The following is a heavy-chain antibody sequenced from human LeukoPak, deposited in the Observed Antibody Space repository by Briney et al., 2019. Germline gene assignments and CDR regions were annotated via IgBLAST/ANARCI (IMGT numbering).Heavy chain of an antibody. CDR3: TRGRAYFGS. V-gene: IGHV3-49*04. J-gene: IGHJ4*02. Sequence: GSLRLSCTTSGFTFGDYAMCWVRQAPGKGLEWVGFIRNKTYGGTTDYAASVKGRFTISRDDSKSIAYLQMNSLKTEDTAVYYCTRGRAYFGSWGQGTLVTVSS. CDR1: GFTFGDYA. CDR2: IRNKTYGGTT.